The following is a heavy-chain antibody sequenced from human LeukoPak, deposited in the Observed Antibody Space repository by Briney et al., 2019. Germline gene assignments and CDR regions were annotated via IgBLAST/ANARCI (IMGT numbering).Heavy chain of an antibody. CDR1: GGSISIDTFY. Sequence: SETLSLTCTVSGGSISIDTFYWGWIRQPPGKGLEWIGSIYYSGNTYYNPSLETRVTISVDTSKNQFSLKLSSVTAADTAVYYCARDAPLYCSSTSCRYGMDVWGQGTTVTVSS. CDR3: ARDAPLYCSSTSCRYGMDV. CDR2: IYYSGNT. J-gene: IGHJ6*02. D-gene: IGHD2-2*01. V-gene: IGHV4-39*07.